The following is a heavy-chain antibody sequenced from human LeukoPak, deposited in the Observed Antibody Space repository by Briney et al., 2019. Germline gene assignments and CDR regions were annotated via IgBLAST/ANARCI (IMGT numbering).Heavy chain of an antibody. D-gene: IGHD3-22*01. V-gene: IGHV3-30*18. J-gene: IGHJ3*02. Sequence: QSGGSLRLSCAASGFTFSSYGMHWVRQAPGKGLEWVAVISYDGSNKYYADSVKGRFTISRDNSKNTLYLQMNSLRAEDTAVYYCAKDLKKLMTYYYDSSGYYHDAFDIWGQGTMVTVSS. CDR2: ISYDGSNK. CDR3: AKDLKKLMTYYYDSSGYYHDAFDI. CDR1: GFTFSSYG.